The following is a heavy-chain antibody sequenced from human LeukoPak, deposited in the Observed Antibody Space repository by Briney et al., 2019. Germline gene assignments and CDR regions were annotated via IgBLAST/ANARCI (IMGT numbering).Heavy chain of an antibody. Sequence: TSETLSLTCTVSGGSISSYYWSWIRQPPGKGLEWIGYIYYSGSTNYNPSLKSRVTISVDTSKNQFSLKLSSVTAADTAVYYCARGSYYDFWSGPELWGQGTLVTVSS. J-gene: IGHJ4*02. V-gene: IGHV4-59*01. CDR1: GGSISSYY. D-gene: IGHD3-3*01. CDR3: ARGSYYDFWSGPEL. CDR2: IYYSGST.